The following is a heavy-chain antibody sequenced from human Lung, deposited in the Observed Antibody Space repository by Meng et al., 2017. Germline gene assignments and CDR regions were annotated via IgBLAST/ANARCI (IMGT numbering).Heavy chain of an antibody. CDR1: GFTFSSYA. V-gene: IGHV3-23*01. CDR3: VRRIEYSSSSGY. Sequence: EVQLLESGGGLVQPGGSPILSCVASGFTFSSYAMTWVRKAPGKGLEWVSSISGSGGSTYYADSVRGRFTISRDNSKNTVYLQMNSLRAEDTAIYYCVRRIEYSSSSGYWGQGTLVTVSS. D-gene: IGHD6-6*01. CDR2: ISGSGGST. J-gene: IGHJ4*02.